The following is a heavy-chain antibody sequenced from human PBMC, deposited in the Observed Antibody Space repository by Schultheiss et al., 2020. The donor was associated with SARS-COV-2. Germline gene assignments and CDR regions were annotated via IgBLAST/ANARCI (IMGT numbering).Heavy chain of an antibody. Sequence: VKVSGKASGYTFTSYAISWVRQAPGQGLEWMGGIIPIFGTANYAQKFQGRVTITADESTSTAYMELSSLRSEDTAVYYCARETSDYYDSSGYLGHWGQGTLVTVSS. CDR3: ARETSDYYDSSGYLGH. D-gene: IGHD3-22*01. V-gene: IGHV1-69*13. J-gene: IGHJ4*02. CDR2: IIPIFGTA. CDR1: GYTFTSYA.